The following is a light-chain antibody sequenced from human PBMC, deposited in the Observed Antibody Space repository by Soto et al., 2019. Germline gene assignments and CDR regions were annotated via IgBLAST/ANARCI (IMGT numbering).Light chain of an antibody. CDR2: KAS. Sequence: DIQMTQSPSTLSGSVGDRVTITCRASQTISSWLAWYQQKPGKAPKLLIYKASTLKSGVPSRFSGSGPGTECTLTISSLQPDDFATYYCQHYNSYSEAFGQGTKVDIK. CDR1: QTISSW. V-gene: IGKV1-5*03. J-gene: IGKJ1*01. CDR3: QHYNSYSEA.